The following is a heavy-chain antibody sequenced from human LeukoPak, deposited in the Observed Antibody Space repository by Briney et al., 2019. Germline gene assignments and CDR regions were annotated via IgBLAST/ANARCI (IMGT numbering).Heavy chain of an antibody. CDR1: GFTFSSYE. D-gene: IGHD3-9*01. Sequence: PGGSLRLSCAASGFTFSSYEMNWVRQAPGKGLEWVSYISSSGGTIYYADSVKGRFTISRDNAKNSLFLHMNSLRAEDTAVYYCARDGPFRYFDLLSQRTYYYYYMDVWGKGTTVTISS. CDR3: ARDGPFRYFDLLSQRTYYYYYMDV. J-gene: IGHJ6*03. CDR2: ISSSGGTI. V-gene: IGHV3-48*03.